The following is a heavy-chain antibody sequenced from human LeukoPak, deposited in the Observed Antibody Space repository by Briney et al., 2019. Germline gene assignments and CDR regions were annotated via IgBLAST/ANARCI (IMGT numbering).Heavy chain of an antibody. CDR3: ARARWTSTVTTYYLDF. CDR1: GYIFTDYA. V-gene: IGHV1-3*01. J-gene: IGHJ4*02. Sequence: GASVKVSCKASGYIFTDYAIQWVRQAPGQGLEWMGWINAGNGKTKYSQKFQGRVTITRDTSASTAYVELSGLRSDDTAVYYCARARWTSTVTTYYLDFWGQGTLVTVSS. D-gene: IGHD4-17*01. CDR2: INAGNGKT.